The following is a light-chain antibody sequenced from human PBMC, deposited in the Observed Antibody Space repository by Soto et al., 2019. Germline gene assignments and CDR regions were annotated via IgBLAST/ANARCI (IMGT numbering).Light chain of an antibody. J-gene: IGKJ1*01. V-gene: IGKV4-1*01. CDR2: WAS. CDR1: QSVLYSSNNKNY. CDR3: QQYYSTWT. Sequence: DIVMTQSPDSLAVSLGERATINCKSSQSVLYSSNNKNYLAWYQQKPGQPPKLLIYWASTRESGVPDRFSGSGSGTDFTLTISSLQAQDVAVYYCQQYYSTWTFGQGTKVDI.